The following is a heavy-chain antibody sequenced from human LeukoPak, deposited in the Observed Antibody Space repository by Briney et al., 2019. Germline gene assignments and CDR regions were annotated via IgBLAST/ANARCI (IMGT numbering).Heavy chain of an antibody. V-gene: IGHV1-2*02. CDR3: ASNLIGVVVADAFYI. Sequence: RASVKVSCKASGYTFTGYYMHWMRQAPGPGIELMGWINPNSGGTNYAQKFQGRVTMTRDTSISTAYMELSRLRSDDTAVYYCASNLIGVVVADAFYIWGQGTMVTVSS. CDR1: GYTFTGYY. D-gene: IGHD3-22*01. J-gene: IGHJ3*02. CDR2: INPNSGGT.